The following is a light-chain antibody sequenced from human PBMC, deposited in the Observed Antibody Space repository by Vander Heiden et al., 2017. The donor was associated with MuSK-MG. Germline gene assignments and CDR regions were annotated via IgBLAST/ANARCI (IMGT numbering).Light chain of an antibody. Sequence: DIQMTQSPSSLSASVGDRVTITCRASQSISSYLNWYQQKPGKAPKLLIYAASSLQRGVPSRFSGSGYGTDFTLTISSRQPEDFATYYCQQSDSNPTWTFGQGTKVEIK. CDR2: AAS. CDR3: QQSDSNPTWT. J-gene: IGKJ1*01. V-gene: IGKV1-39*01. CDR1: QSISSY.